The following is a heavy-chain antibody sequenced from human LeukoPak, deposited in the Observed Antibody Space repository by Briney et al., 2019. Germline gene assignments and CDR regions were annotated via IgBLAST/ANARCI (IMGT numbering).Heavy chain of an antibody. D-gene: IGHD3-3*01. CDR2: ISAYNGNT. J-gene: IGHJ4*02. Sequence: ASVKVSCKASGYTFTSYGISWVRQAPGQGLEWMGWISAYNGNTNYAQKLQGRVTMTTDTSTSTAYMELRSLRSDDTAVYYCARDGDFWSGYYYFDYWGQGTLVTVSS. V-gene: IGHV1-18*01. CDR3: ARDGDFWSGYYYFDY. CDR1: GYTFTSYG.